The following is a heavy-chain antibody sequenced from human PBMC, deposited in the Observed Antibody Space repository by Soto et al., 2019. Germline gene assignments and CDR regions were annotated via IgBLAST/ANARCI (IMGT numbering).Heavy chain of an antibody. V-gene: IGHV3-74*01. CDR3: ARRTDAYNWADY. CDR1: GFMFSSHW. J-gene: IGHJ4*02. Sequence: EVQLVESGGGLVQPGGSLSLSCAASGFMFSSHWMHWVRQAPGKGLVWVSRISADGSNTNYADSVKGRFTISRDNARNTLFLQMNSLTAEDTAVYYCARRTDAYNWADYWGQGTLVTVSS. CDR2: ISADGSNT. D-gene: IGHD1-1*01.